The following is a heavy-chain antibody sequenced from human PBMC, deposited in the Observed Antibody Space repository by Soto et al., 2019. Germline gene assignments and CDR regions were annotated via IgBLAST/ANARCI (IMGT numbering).Heavy chain of an antibody. J-gene: IGHJ4*02. CDR1: GFDFSKYA. V-gene: IGHV3-30*18. CDR2: VSLDGNNR. Sequence: QVQLVESGGGVVQPGKSLRLSCAASGFDFSKYAMYWVHHAPGRWPEWVAVVSLDGNNRFHVATVRGRFSISRDNSKSTLFLQMDSLRVEDTAVYYCVKSFFYDSSGYYYGLFDHWGQGTLVTVSS. CDR3: VKSFFYDSSGYYYGLFDH. D-gene: IGHD3-22*01.